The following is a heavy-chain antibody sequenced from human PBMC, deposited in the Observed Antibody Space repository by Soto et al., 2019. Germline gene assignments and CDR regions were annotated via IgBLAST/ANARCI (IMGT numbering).Heavy chain of an antibody. D-gene: IGHD6-13*01. Sequence: PSETLSLTCTVSGGSISSGCYYWSWIRQHPGKGLEWIGYIYYSGSTYYNPSLKSRVTISVDTSKNQFSLKLSAVTAADTAVYYCAKAKQQMEVDYFDYWGQGNLVTVSS. CDR3: AKAKQQMEVDYFDY. V-gene: IGHV4-31*03. CDR2: IYYSGST. J-gene: IGHJ4*02. CDR1: GGSISSGCYY.